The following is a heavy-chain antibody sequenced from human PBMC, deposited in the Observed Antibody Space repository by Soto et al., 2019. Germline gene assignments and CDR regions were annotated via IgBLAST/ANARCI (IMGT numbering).Heavy chain of an antibody. CDR3: VKEPDV. V-gene: IGHV3-23*01. CDR1: GFIFSTYS. J-gene: IGHJ6*02. CDR2: VSPSGDST. Sequence: GGSLRLSCEASGFIFSTYSMTRVRQVPGKGLEWVAAVSPSGDSTYYADSLKGRLTISRDNSKNTVFLQMNSLSADDTGLYYCVKEPDVWGQGISVTVSS.